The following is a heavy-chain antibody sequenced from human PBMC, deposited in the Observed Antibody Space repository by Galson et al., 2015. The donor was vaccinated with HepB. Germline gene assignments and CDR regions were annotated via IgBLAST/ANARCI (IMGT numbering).Heavy chain of an antibody. CDR1: GFNFSRFA. Sequence: SLRLSCAASGFNFSRFAMHWVRQAPGKGLEYVSVISSNGGSTYYANSVKGRFTVSRDNSKNTLYLQVGSLRAEDMAMYYCARGEVPPAIWGVDYFDYWGQGTLVTVSS. CDR3: ARGEVPPAIWGVDYFDY. D-gene: IGHD2-2*01. V-gene: IGHV3-64*01. CDR2: ISSNGGST. J-gene: IGHJ4*02.